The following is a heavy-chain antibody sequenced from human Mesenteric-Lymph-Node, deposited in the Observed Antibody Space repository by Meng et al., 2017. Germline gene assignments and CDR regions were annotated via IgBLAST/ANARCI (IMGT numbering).Heavy chain of an antibody. CDR2: ICDSGST. J-gene: IGHJ4*02. Sequence: GSLRLSCTVSGGSISSYYWSWVRQPPGKGLEWIGYICDSGSTNYNPSLKSRLTMSMDTSKNHFSLKLSSVTAADTAAYYCGRDNWGSIDYWGQGMLVTVSS. D-gene: IGHD7-27*01. V-gene: IGHV4-59*01. CDR3: GRDNWGSIDY. CDR1: GGSISSYY.